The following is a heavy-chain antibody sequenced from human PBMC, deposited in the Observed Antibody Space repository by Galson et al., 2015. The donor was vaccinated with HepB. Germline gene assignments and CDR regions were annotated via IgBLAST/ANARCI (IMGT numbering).Heavy chain of an antibody. J-gene: IGHJ3*01. CDR1: GFSFSTYA. Sequence: SLRLSCAASGFSFSTYAMHWVRQAPGKGLEWVGVISYDGSNQYYIDSVKGRFTISRDNSKNMVYLQMNSLITEDTAVYYCSRDAERGYEKDDGFDVWGQGTLVTVSS. CDR2: ISYDGSNQ. V-gene: IGHV3-30*04. CDR3: SRDAERGYEKDDGFDV. D-gene: IGHD5-18*01.